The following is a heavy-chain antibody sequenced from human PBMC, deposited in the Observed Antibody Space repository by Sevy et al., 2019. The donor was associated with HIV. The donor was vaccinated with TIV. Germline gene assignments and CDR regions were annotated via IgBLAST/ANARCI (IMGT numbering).Heavy chain of an antibody. Sequence: GGSLRLSCAASGFTFRGSAMHWVRQAAGKGLEWVGRIRSKANSDAKAYAASVKGRFTISRVDSKNTAYLQMNSLKTEDPAVYYCTRLGGGYCSGGSCYAYWGQGTLVTVSS. CDR2: IRSKANSDAK. J-gene: IGHJ4*02. D-gene: IGHD2-15*01. V-gene: IGHV3-73*01. CDR3: TRLGGGYCSGGSCYAY. CDR1: GFTFRGSA.